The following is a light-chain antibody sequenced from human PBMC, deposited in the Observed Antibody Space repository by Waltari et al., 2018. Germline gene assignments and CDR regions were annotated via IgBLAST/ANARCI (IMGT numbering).Light chain of an antibody. CDR3: QQYYSTPWT. Sequence: DIVMTQSPDSLAVSLGERATINCTSSQSVLYSSDNKNFLAWYQQKPGQPPKLLIYWASTRESGVPDRFSGSGSGTDFTLTISSVQAEDVAVYYCQQYYSTPWTFAQGTKVEIK. CDR1: QSVLYSSDNKNF. J-gene: IGKJ1*01. V-gene: IGKV4-1*01. CDR2: WAS.